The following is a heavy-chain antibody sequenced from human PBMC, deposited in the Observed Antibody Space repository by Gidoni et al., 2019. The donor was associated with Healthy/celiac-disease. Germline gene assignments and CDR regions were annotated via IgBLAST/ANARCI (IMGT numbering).Heavy chain of an antibody. D-gene: IGHD2-21*02. V-gene: IGHV5-51*01. Sequence: EVQLVQSGAEVKKPGESLQISCKGSGYRFTSYWIGWVRQMPGKGLEWMGIIYPGDSDTRYSPSFQGQVTISADKSISTAYLQWSSLKASDTAMYYCARLGGTATLAEYFQHWGQGTLVTVSS. J-gene: IGHJ1*01. CDR2: IYPGDSDT. CDR1: GYRFTSYW. CDR3: ARLGGTATLAEYFQH.